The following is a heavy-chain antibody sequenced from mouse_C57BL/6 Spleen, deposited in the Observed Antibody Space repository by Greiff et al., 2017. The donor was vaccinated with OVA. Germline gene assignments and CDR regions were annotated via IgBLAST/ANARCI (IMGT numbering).Heavy chain of an antibody. CDR1: GFTFSDYY. V-gene: IGHV5-16*01. J-gene: IGHJ1*03. CDR3: AREGDYYDNSYVSWYFDV. CDR2: INYDGSST. Sequence: EVMLVESEGGLVQPGSSMKLSCTASGFTFSDYYMAWVRQVPEKGLEWVANINYDGSSTYYLDSLKSRFIISRDNAKNILYLQMSSLKSEDTATYYCAREGDYYDNSYVSWYFDVWGTGTTVTVSS. D-gene: IGHD1-1*01.